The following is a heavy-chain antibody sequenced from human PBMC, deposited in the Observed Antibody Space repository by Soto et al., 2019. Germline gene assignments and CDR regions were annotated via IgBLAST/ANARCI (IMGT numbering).Heavy chain of an antibody. D-gene: IGHD3-22*01. CDR2: IIPIFGTA. Sequence: SVKVSCKASGGTFSSYAISWVRQAPGQGLEWMGGIIPIFGTANYAQKFQGRVTITADESTSTAYMELSSLRSEDTAVYYCVTDRSTYYYDSSGMRDAFDIWGQGTMVTVSS. CDR3: VTDRSTYYYDSSGMRDAFDI. CDR1: GGTFSSYA. V-gene: IGHV1-69*13. J-gene: IGHJ3*02.